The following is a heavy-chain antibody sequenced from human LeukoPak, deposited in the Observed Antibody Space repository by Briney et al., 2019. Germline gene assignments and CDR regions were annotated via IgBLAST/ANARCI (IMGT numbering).Heavy chain of an antibody. V-gene: IGHV3-21*01. CDR2: ISSSSSYI. CDR3: ARGYCSGGSCYFNYFDY. D-gene: IGHD2-15*01. CDR1: GFTFSSYS. Sequence: GGSLRLSCAASGFTFSSYSMNWVRQAPGKGLEWVSSISSSSSYIYYADSVKGRFTISGDNAKNSLYLQMNSLRAEDTAVYYCARGYCSGGSCYFNYFDYWGQGTLVTVSS. J-gene: IGHJ4*02.